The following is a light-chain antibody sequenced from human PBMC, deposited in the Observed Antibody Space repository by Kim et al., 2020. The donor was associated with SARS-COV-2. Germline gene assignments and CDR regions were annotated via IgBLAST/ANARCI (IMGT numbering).Light chain of an antibody. V-gene: IGLV1-44*01. Sequence: GQRVTISCSGGNSNIGANTVNWYQQRPGTAPKLLIYANDRRPSGVPDRFSVSQSGTSASLAISGLQSEDEADYYCATWDDSLNAWVFGGGTQLTVL. CDR3: ATWDDSLNAWV. CDR2: AND. J-gene: IGLJ3*02. CDR1: NSNIGANT.